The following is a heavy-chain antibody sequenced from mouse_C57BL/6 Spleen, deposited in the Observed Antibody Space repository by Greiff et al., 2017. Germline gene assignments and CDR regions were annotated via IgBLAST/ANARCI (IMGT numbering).Heavy chain of an antibody. J-gene: IGHJ2*01. D-gene: IGHD1-1*01. V-gene: IGHV1-53*01. CDR3: ARHYYGRGYYFDY. CDR1: GYTFTSYW. Sequence: VQLQQPGTELVKPGASVKLSCKASGYTFTSYWMHWVKQRPGQGLEWIGNINPSNGGTNYNEKFKSKATLTVDKTSSTAYMQLSSLTSEDSAVYYCARHYYGRGYYFDYWGQGTTLTVSS. CDR2: INPSNGGT.